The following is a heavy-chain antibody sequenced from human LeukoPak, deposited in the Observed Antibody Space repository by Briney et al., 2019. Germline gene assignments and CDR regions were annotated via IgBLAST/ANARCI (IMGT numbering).Heavy chain of an antibody. CDR2: IYYSGKT. V-gene: IGHV4-61*01. Sequence: SETLSLTCIVSGGSVSGSNYYWTWIRQPPGKGLEWIGYIYYSGKTKYNSSLRSRVTISVDTSKNQFPLKLGSVTAADTAVYYCTREWDYIDQPSYGMDVWGQGTTVTVSS. J-gene: IGHJ6*02. CDR1: GGSVSGSNYY. D-gene: IGHD4-11*01. CDR3: TREWDYIDQPSYGMDV.